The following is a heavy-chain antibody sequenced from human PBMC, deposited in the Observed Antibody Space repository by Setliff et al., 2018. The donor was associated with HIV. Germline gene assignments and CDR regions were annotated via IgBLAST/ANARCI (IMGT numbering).Heavy chain of an antibody. Sequence: ASVKVSCKASGYTFTSYGISWVRQAPGQGLEWMGWINTHTGDPSYAQVFTGRFVFSLDASVSTAYLQISSLKAEDTAVYYCARLSPYGDYLLFQYWGQGTQVTVSS. CDR2: INTHTGDP. D-gene: IGHD4-17*01. J-gene: IGHJ4*02. CDR3: ARLSPYGDYLLFQY. CDR1: GYTFTSYG. V-gene: IGHV7-4-1*02.